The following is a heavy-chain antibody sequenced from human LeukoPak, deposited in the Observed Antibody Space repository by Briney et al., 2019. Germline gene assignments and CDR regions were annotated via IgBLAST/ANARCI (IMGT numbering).Heavy chain of an antibody. Sequence: SETLSLTCAVSGGSISGYYWSWIRQPAGKGLEWMGRISGSGSTDYDPSLKSRVTMPVDTSKNQFSLKPNSVTAADTAVYYCAREGRSSTPGYWGQGTLVTVSS. CDR1: GGSISGYY. V-gene: IGHV4-4*07. J-gene: IGHJ4*02. CDR2: ISGSGST. D-gene: IGHD2-15*01. CDR3: AREGRSSTPGY.